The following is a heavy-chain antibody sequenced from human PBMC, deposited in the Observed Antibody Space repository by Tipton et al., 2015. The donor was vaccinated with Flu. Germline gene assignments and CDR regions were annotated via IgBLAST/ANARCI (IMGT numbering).Heavy chain of an antibody. CDR2: IYYSGST. D-gene: IGHD6-13*01. Sequence: TLSLTCTVSGGSITSSSYYWGWIRQPPGKGLQWIGSIYYSGSTNYNPSLKSRVTMSVDTSKNQFSLKLSSVTAADTAVYYCARDLDSSSWAWSGRDYYYYYMDVWGKGTTVTVSS. CDR1: GGSITSSSYY. V-gene: IGHV4-39*07. J-gene: IGHJ6*03. CDR3: ARDLDSSSWAWSGRDYYYYYMDV.